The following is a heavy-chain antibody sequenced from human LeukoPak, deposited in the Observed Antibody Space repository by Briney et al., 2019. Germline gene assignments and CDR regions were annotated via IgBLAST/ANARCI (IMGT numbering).Heavy chain of an antibody. CDR2: MNSDGSNT. J-gene: IGHJ4*02. V-gene: IGHV3-74*01. CDR1: GFTFSSYW. CDR3: TTDSSGRPC. D-gene: IGHD6-19*01. Sequence: GGSLRLSCAASGFTFSSYWMHWVRQAPGTGLVWVSRMNSDGSNTNYADSVKGRFTISRDNAKNTLYPQMNSLIAEDTAVYYCTTDSSGRPCWGQGTLVTVSS.